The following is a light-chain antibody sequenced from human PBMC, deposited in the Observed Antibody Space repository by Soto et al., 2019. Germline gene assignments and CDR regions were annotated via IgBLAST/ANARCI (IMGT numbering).Light chain of an antibody. V-gene: IGKV1-5*01. CDR2: DAS. CDR3: QQYNSYLT. J-gene: IGKJ1*01. Sequence: DIQVTQCRCSLSASVGDRVTITCRASQSISTYVNGYQQKPGKAPXXLIYDASSLESGVPSRFSGRGSGTEFTLTISSLQPDAFATYYGQQYNSYLTFGQGTKVDIK. CDR1: QSISTY.